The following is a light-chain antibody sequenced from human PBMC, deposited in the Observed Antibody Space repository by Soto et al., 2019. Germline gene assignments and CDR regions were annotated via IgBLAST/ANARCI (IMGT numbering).Light chain of an antibody. V-gene: IGKV1-39*01. CDR3: QQSSSTPQT. J-gene: IGKJ4*01. CDR2: AAS. Sequence: DIQMTQSPSSLSASVGDRVTIAVLASQSISSYLNWYQQKPGKAPKLLIYAASSLQSGVPSRFSGSGSGTDFTLTISSLQPEDFATYYCQQSSSTPQTFGGGTKVDIK. CDR1: QSISSY.